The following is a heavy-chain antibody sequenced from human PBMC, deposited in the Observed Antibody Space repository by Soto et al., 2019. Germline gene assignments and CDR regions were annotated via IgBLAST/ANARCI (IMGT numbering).Heavy chain of an antibody. CDR3: ARDGLRSYWYFDL. V-gene: IGHV1-69*13. CDR1: GGTFSSYA. J-gene: IGHJ2*01. D-gene: IGHD4-17*01. Sequence: GASVKASCKASGGTFSSYAISWVRQAPGQGLEWMGGIIPIFGTANYAQKFQGRVTIAADESTSTAYMELSSLRSEDTAVYSCARDGLRSYWYFDLWGRGTLVTVSS. CDR2: IIPIFGTA.